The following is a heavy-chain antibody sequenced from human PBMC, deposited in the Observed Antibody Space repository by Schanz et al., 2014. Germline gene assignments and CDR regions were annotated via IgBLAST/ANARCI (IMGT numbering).Heavy chain of an antibody. D-gene: IGHD3-9*01. CDR2: LSGSGGST. CDR1: GFTFSSYA. J-gene: IGHJ4*02. V-gene: IGHV3-23*04. CDR3: AKQIHYDILTGTRN. Sequence: VQLVESGGGVVQPGRSLRLSCAASGFTFSSYAMSWVRQAPGKGLEWVSALSGSGGSTYYADSVKGRFTISRDNSKNTLYLQMNSLRAEDTAVYYCAKQIHYDILTGTRNWGQGTLVTVSS.